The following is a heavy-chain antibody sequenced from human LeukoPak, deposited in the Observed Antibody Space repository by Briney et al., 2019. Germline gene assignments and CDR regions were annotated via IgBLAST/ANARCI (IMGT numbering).Heavy chain of an antibody. D-gene: IGHD3-22*01. Sequence: SETLSLTCTVSGGSISNYYWSWIRQPPGKALEWIGNIYKTGSTNYNPSLKSRLTISVDTSQNQFSLKLNFVPPADTAVYYCARETGSGYYYDPSSEYYFDHWGQGTLVTVSS. V-gene: IGHV4-59*01. CDR2: IYKTGST. CDR3: ARETGSGYYYDPSSEYYFDH. J-gene: IGHJ4*02. CDR1: GGSISNYY.